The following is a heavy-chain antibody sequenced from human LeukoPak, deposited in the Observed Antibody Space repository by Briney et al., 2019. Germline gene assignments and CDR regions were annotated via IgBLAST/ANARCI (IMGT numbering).Heavy chain of an antibody. CDR1: GYSISSGYY. CDR3: ASMRGYCSGGSCYSPDAFDI. D-gene: IGHD2-15*01. CDR2: INHSGST. Sequence: SETLSLTCAVSGYSISSGYYWGWIRQPPGKGLEWIGEINHSGSTNYNPSLKSRVTISVDTCKNQFSLKLSSVTAADTAVYYCASMRGYCSGGSCYSPDAFDIWGQGTMVTVSS. J-gene: IGHJ3*02. V-gene: IGHV4-38-2*01.